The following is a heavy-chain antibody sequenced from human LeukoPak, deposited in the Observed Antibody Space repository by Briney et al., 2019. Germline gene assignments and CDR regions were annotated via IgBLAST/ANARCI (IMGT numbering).Heavy chain of an antibody. CDR3: ASGYSSGWYFGY. D-gene: IGHD6-19*01. CDR2: ISYDGSNK. CDR1: GFTFSSYA. V-gene: IGHV3-30*04. Sequence: GRSLRLSCAASGFTFSSYAMHWVRQAPGKGLEWVAVISYDGSNKYYADSVKGRFTISRDNSKNTLYLQMNSLRAEDTAVYYCASGYSSGWYFGYWGQGTLVTVSS. J-gene: IGHJ4*02.